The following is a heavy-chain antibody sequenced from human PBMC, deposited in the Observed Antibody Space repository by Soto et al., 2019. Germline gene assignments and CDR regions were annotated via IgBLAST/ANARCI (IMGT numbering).Heavy chain of an antibody. J-gene: IGHJ6*02. Sequence: SVKVSCKASGGTFSSYTISWVRQAPGQGLEWMGRIIPILGIANYAQKFQGRVTITADKSTSTAYMELSSLRSEDTAVYYCASLSEIRDYDILTGYYNNYYYYGMDVWGQGTTVTVSS. CDR3: ASLSEIRDYDILTGYYNNYYYYGMDV. CDR1: GGTFSSYT. CDR2: IIPILGIA. D-gene: IGHD3-9*01. V-gene: IGHV1-69*02.